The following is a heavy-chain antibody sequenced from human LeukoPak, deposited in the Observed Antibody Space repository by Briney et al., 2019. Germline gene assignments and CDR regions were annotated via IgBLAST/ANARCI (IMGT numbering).Heavy chain of an antibody. J-gene: IGHJ4*02. D-gene: IGHD6-19*01. CDR2: IWYEGSNK. CDR1: GFTFSSYG. CDR3: ARDPGSGRTYFDY. V-gene: IGHV3-33*01. Sequence: GSSLRLSCAASGFTFSSYGMHWVRQAPGKGLEWGAVIWYEGSNKYYADSVKGRFTICRDNSKNTLYLQMNSLRAEDTAVYYCARDPGSGRTYFDYWGQGTLVTVSS.